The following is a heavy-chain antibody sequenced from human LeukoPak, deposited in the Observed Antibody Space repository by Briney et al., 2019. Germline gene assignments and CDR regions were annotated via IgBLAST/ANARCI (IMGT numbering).Heavy chain of an antibody. CDR1: TLFSSRGVSF. CDR3: ARAVLY. V-gene: IGHV4-38-2*01. CDR2: IHHSGST. Sequence: PSETLSLTCAVATLFSSRGVSFWDLIRQPPGKGLEWIGSIHHSGSTYYNPSLKSRVTISVDQSKSQFSLRLTSVTAADTAVYYCARAVLYWGQGTLVTVSS. J-gene: IGHJ4*02.